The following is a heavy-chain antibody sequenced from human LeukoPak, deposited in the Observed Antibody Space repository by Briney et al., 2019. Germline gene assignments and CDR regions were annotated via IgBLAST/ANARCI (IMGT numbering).Heavy chain of an antibody. J-gene: IGHJ4*02. CDR1: GFTFSSYG. CDR3: AKEGSSGSSSGLDY. Sequence: PGGSLRLSCSASGFTFSSYGMHWVRQAPGKGLEWVAVISNDGNTKHDADSVQGRFTVSRDNSKNTLYLQMNSLRAEDTALYYCAKEGSSGSSSGLDYWGQGTLVTVSS. D-gene: IGHD3-22*01. CDR2: ISNDGNTK. V-gene: IGHV3-30*18.